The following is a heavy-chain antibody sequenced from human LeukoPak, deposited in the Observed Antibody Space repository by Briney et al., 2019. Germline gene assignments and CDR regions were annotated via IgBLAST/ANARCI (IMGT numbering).Heavy chain of an antibody. D-gene: IGHD3-10*01. J-gene: IGHJ2*01. CDR2: IYYSGST. CDR3: ARGGRYGSGSYYNPRLRNTETYWYFDL. V-gene: IGHV4-30-4*01. CDR1: GGSMSSGNNY. Sequence: PSQTLSLTCAVSGGSMSSGNNYWNWIRQPPGKGLEWIGYIYYSGSTYYNPSLKSRVTISVDTSKNQFSLKLSSVTAADTAVYYCARGGRYGSGSYYNPRLRNTETYWYFDLWGRGTLVTVSS.